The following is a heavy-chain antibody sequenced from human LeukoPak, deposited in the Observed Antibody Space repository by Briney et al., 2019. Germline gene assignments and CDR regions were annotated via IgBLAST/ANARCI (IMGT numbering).Heavy chain of an antibody. CDR3: ARHSHYYYDSSGYYYFDY. J-gene: IGHJ4*02. CDR2: IYYSGST. D-gene: IGHD3-22*01. Sequence: SETLSLTCTVSGGSISSYYWSWIRQPPGAGLEWIGYIYYSGSTNYNPSLKSRVTISVDTSKNQFSLKLSSVTAADTAVYYCARHSHYYYDSSGYYYFDYWGQGTLVTVSS. V-gene: IGHV4-59*01. CDR1: GGSISSYY.